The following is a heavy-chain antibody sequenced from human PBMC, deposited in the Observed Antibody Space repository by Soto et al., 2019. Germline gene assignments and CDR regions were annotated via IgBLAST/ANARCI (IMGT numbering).Heavy chain of an antibody. CDR1: EYSFNNYW. D-gene: IGHD1-1*01. CDR2: IYPLNSDT. Sequence: PGESLKISCEGSEYSFNNYWIAWVRQMPGKGLEWMGIIYPLNSDTRYSPSFQGLVTISADKSLNGVYLQWSSLKASDTAMYYCARHLSWKLGMDVWGQGTTVTVSS. CDR3: ARHLSWKLGMDV. J-gene: IGHJ6*02. V-gene: IGHV5-51*01.